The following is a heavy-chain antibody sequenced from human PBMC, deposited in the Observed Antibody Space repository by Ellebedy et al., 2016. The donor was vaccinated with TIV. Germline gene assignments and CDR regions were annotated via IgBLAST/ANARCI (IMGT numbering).Heavy chain of an antibody. CDR2: ISYDGSNK. V-gene: IGHV3-30*18. J-gene: IGHJ4*02. CDR1: GFTFSSYG. Sequence: GGSLRLXXAASGFTFSSYGMHWVRQAPGKGLEWVAVISYDGSNKYYADSVKGRFTISRDNSKNTLYLQMNSLRAEDTAVYYCAKLGPVDERLDYWGQGTLVTVSS. D-gene: IGHD4-23*01. CDR3: AKLGPVDERLDY.